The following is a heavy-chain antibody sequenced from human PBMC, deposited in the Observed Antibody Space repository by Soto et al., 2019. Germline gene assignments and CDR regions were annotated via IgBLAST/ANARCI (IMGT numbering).Heavy chain of an antibody. CDR3: ARDGQYYHFWSGYQHEGPYGMDV. V-gene: IGHV4-34*02. CDR2: INHSGGT. CDR1: GGSFSGYY. D-gene: IGHD3-3*02. J-gene: IGHJ6*02. Sequence: QVKLQQWGAGLLKPSETLSLTCAVYGGSFSGYYWTWIRQAPGKELEWIGEINHSGGTNYNLSLKSLVTISVYTSQNQFSLILYSVTAADTAVYYCARDGQYYHFWSGYQHEGPYGMDVGGQGFTVTVYS.